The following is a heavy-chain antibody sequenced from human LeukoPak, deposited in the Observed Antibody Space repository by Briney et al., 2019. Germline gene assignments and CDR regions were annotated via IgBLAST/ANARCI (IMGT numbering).Heavy chain of an antibody. Sequence: PSETLSLTCTVSGGSISSGSFFWGWIRQSPGKGLEWIGSMHYSGNSYYNPPLESRVTISLDTSRNKFSLKLTSVTAADTAVYYCAGDSTGLFFDYWGPGNLVTVSS. CDR3: AGDSTGLFFDY. V-gene: IGHV4-39*02. J-gene: IGHJ4*02. D-gene: IGHD2-8*02. CDR1: GGSISSGSFF. CDR2: MHYSGNS.